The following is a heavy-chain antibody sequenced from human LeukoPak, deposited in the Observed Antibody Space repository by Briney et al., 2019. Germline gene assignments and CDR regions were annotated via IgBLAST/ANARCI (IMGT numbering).Heavy chain of an antibody. CDR2: INPNSGGT. J-gene: IGHJ6*02. D-gene: IGHD3-3*01. CDR1: GYTFTGYY. V-gene: IGHV1-2*02. CDR3: ARVLETRITIFGVVNPYGMDV. Sequence: ASVKVSCKASGYTFTGYYMHWVRQAPGQGLEWMGWINPNSGGTNYAQKFQGRVTMTRDTSISTAYMELRSLRSDDTAVYYCARVLETRITIFGVVNPYGMDVWGQGTTVTVSS.